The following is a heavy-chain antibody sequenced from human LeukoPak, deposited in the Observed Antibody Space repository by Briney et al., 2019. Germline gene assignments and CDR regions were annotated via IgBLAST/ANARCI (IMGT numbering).Heavy chain of an antibody. CDR1: GDSVSSNSAA. V-gene: IGHV6-1*01. CDR3: ARSFYDSSGVAFES. D-gene: IGHD3-22*01. CDR2: TYYRTNLYN. J-gene: IGHJ4*02. Sequence: SQTLSLTCALSGDSVSSNSAAWNWIRQSPSRGLEWLVRTYYRTNLYNDYAVSVNSRITINPDTSKNQFSLQLNSVTPEDTAVYYCARSFYDSSGVAFESWGQGTLVTVSS.